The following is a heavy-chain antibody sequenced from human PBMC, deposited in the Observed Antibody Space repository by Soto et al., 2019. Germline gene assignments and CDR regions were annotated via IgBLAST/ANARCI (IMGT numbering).Heavy chain of an antibody. J-gene: IGHJ6*02. V-gene: IGHV4-31*03. CDR3: ARDLFFQGLATSYYYGMDV. CDR2: IYYSGST. CDR1: GGSISSGGYY. Sequence: PSETLSPTCTVSGGSISSGGYYWSWIRQHPGKGLEWIGYIYYSGSTYYNPSLKSRVTISVDTSKNQFSLKLSSVTAADTAVYYCARDLFFQGLATSYYYGMDVWGQGTTVTVSS. D-gene: IGHD6-25*01.